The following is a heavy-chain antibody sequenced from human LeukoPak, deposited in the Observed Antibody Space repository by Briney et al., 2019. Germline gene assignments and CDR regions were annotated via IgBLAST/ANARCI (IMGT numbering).Heavy chain of an antibody. CDR3: ARHTTYYYDSSGYENWFDP. J-gene: IGHJ5*02. D-gene: IGHD3-22*01. Sequence: SETLSLTWTVSGGSISSYYWSWIRQPPGKGLGWVGYIYYRGNTNYNPSLKSRVTISVDTSKNQFSLKLSSVTAADTAVYYCARHTTYYYDSSGYENWFDPWGQGTLVTVSS. V-gene: IGHV4-59*08. CDR1: GGSISSYY. CDR2: IYYRGNT.